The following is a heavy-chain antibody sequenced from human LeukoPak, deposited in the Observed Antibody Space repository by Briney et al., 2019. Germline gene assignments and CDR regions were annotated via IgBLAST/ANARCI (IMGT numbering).Heavy chain of an antibody. V-gene: IGHV1-69*02. CDR1: GGTFSSYT. CDR3: AGGSTMAGTEFDY. D-gene: IGHD6-19*01. Sequence: ASVKVSCKASGGTFSSYTISWVRQAPGQGLEWMGRIIPILGIANYAQKFQGRVTITADKSTSTAYMELSSLRSEDTAVYYCAGGSTMAGTEFDYWGQGTLVTVSS. CDR2: IIPILGIA. J-gene: IGHJ4*02.